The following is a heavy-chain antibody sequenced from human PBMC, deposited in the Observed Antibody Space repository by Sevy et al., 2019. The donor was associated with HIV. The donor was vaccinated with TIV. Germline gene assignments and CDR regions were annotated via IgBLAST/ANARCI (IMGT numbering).Heavy chain of an antibody. CDR2: ISNSGANI. D-gene: IGHD6-19*01. Sequence: GGSLRLSCAASGFTLNDHYMNWMRQAPGKGLEWVSYISNSGANIYYGDSVKGRFSISRDNAKNSLYLQMNSLRAEDTAVYFCARGGYTRGWFVDNWGQGTLVTVSS. CDR1: GFTLNDHY. CDR3: ARGGYTRGWFVDN. V-gene: IGHV3-11*04. J-gene: IGHJ4*02.